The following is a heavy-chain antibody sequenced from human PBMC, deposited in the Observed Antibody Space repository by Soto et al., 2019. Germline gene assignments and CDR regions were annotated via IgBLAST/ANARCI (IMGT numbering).Heavy chain of an antibody. CDR1: GFTFSSYA. CDR3: ATNTAMATPGNHGSFDY. Sequence: GGSLRLSCAASGFTFSSYAMHWVRQAPGKGLEWVAVISYDGSNKYYADSVKGRFTISRDNSKNTLYLQMNSLRAEDTAVYYCATNTAMATPGNHGSFDYWGQGTLVTVSS. V-gene: IGHV3-30-3*01. J-gene: IGHJ4*02. D-gene: IGHD5-18*01. CDR2: ISYDGSNK.